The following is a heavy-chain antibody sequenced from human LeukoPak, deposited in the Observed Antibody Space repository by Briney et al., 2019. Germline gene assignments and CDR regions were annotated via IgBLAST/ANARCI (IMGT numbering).Heavy chain of an antibody. D-gene: IGHD6-6*01. CDR1: GGTFSSYA. CDR3: ARGYSSSSITNGYFDY. J-gene: IGHJ4*02. V-gene: IGHV1-69*05. CDR2: IIPIFGTA. Sequence: SVKVSCKASGGTFSSYAISWVRQAPGQGLEWMGRIIPIFGTANYAQKFQGRVTITTDESTSTAYMELGSLRSEDTAVYYCARGYSSSSITNGYFDYWGQGTLVTVSS.